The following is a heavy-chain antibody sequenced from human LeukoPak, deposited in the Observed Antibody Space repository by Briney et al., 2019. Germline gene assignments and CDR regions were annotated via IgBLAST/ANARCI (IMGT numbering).Heavy chain of an antibody. Sequence: PGGSLRLSCAASGFTFSSYGMRWVRQAPGKGLEWVAVISYDGSNKYYADSVKGRFTISRDNSKNTLYLQMNSLRTEDTAVYYCAKEVVAAAGTGWFDPWGQGTLVTVSS. J-gene: IGHJ5*02. D-gene: IGHD6-13*01. CDR2: ISYDGSNK. V-gene: IGHV3-30*18. CDR1: GFTFSSYG. CDR3: AKEVVAAAGTGWFDP.